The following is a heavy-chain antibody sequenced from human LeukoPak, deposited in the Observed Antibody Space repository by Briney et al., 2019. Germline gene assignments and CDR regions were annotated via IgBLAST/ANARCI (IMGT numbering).Heavy chain of an antibody. CDR2: INSDGSST. CDR3: ARRGAVADAFDI. J-gene: IGHJ3*02. V-gene: IGHV3-74*01. Sequence: GGSLRLSCAASGFTFSSYWMHWVRQAPGKGLVWVSRINSDGSSTTYADSVKGRFTISRDNAKNMLYLQMNSLRAEDTAVYYCARRGAVADAFDIWGQGTMVTVSS. D-gene: IGHD4-23*01. CDR1: GFTFSSYW.